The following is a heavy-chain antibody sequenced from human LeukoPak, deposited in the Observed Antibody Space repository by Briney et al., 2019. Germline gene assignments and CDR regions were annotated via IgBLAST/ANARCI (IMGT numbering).Heavy chain of an antibody. CDR3: ARSYRGPSAFDI. D-gene: IGHD3-10*01. CDR1: GFTFSNYW. V-gene: IGHV3-7*01. Sequence: GGSLRLSCAASGFTFSNYWMSWVRQPPGKGLEWVANINQDGSEKHYVDSVKGRFTISRDNAQNSLLLQINSLRAEDTAVYYCARSYRGPSAFDIWGQGTMVSVSS. J-gene: IGHJ3*02. CDR2: INQDGSEK.